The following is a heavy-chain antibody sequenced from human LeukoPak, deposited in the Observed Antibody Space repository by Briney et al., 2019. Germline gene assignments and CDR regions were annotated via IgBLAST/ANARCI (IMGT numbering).Heavy chain of an antibody. CDR2: IYSGGST. D-gene: IGHD1-26*01. CDR1: GFTFSSYE. CDR3: ASNSGSYFPLDY. Sequence: GGSLRLSCAASGFTFSSYEMNWIRQAPGKGLEWVSVIYSGGSTYYADSVKGRFTISRDNSKNTLYLQMNSLRAEDTAVYYCASNSGSYFPLDYWGQGTLVTVSS. J-gene: IGHJ4*02. V-gene: IGHV3-66*01.